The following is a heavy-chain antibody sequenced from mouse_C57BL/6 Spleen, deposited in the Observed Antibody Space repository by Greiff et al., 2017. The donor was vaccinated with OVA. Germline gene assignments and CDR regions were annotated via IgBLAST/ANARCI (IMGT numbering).Heavy chain of an antibody. J-gene: IGHJ3*01. D-gene: IGHD1-1*01. V-gene: IGHV1-75*01. CDR3: ARVPLYGSSYGFAY. CDR2: IFPGSGST. Sequence: VKLMESGPELVKPGASVKISCKASGYTFTDYYINWVKQRPGQGLEWIGWIFPGSGSTYYNEKFKGKATLTVDKSSSTAYMLLSSLTSEDSAVYCCARVPLYGSSYGFAYWGQGTLVTVSA. CDR1: GYTFTDYY.